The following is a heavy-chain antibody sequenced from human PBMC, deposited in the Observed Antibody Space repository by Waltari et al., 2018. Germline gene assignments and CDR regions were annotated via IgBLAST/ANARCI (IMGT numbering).Heavy chain of an antibody. Sequence: QLQLQESGPGLVKPSETLSLPCSVSGGSIPHNRPYWGWTRQPPGQGLEWIGTISYNGATYTSPSLESRLTMSRDTSKNQLSLTLGSVTATDTSVYFCATYIGASIGTAAFDVWGQGTMVTVSS. J-gene: IGHJ3*01. D-gene: IGHD5-12*01. CDR1: GGSIPHNRPY. V-gene: IGHV4-39*01. CDR2: ISYNGAT. CDR3: ATYIGASIGTAAFDV.